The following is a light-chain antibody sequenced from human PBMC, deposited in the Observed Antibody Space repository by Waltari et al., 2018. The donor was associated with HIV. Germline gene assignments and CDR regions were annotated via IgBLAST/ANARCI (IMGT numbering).Light chain of an antibody. J-gene: IGLJ2*01. CDR2: EVS. V-gene: IGLV2-8*01. CDR1: SSDIGAYKY. CDR3: TSYGGSNNVL. Sequence: QSALTQPPSASGSPGQSVTISCTGTSSDIGAYKYVSWYQQHPGKAPKRIISEVSKRPSGVPDRFSGSKSGNTASLTVSGLQAEDEADYYCTSYGGSNNVLFGGGTKLTVL.